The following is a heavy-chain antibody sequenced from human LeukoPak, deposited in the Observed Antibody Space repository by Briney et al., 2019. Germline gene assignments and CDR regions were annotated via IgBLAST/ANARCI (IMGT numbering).Heavy chain of an antibody. Sequence: GGSLRLSCAASGFTFSSYAMHWVRQAPGKGLEYVSASNGGITYYANSVEGRFTISRDNSKNTLYLQMGSQRAEDMAVYYCARDQLLLSYYYGMDVWGQGTTVTVSS. CDR1: GFTFSSYA. D-gene: IGHD2-2*01. J-gene: IGHJ6*02. CDR2: SNGGIT. CDR3: ARDQLLLSYYYGMDV. V-gene: IGHV3-64*01.